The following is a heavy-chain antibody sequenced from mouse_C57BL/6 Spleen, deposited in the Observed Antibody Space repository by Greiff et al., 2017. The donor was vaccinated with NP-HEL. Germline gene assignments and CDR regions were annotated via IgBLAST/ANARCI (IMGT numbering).Heavy chain of an antibody. CDR3: ARSGVYYYGSTYWYFDV. CDR2: INPYNGGT. D-gene: IGHD1-1*01. Sequence: EVQLQQSGPVLVKPGASVKMSCKASGYTFTDYYMNWVKQSHGKSLEWIGVINPYNGGTSYNQKFKGKATLTVDKSSSTAYMELNSLTSEDSAVYYCARSGVYYYGSTYWYFDVWGTGTTVTVSS. CDR1: GYTFTDYY. V-gene: IGHV1-19*01. J-gene: IGHJ1*03.